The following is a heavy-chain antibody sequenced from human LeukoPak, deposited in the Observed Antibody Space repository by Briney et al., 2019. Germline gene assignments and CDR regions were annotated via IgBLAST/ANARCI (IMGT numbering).Heavy chain of an antibody. CDR1: GYTFTGYY. D-gene: IGHD3-10*01. V-gene: IGHV1-2*02. CDR3: ARIRFLGKNWFDP. CDR2: INPNSGGT. Sequence: ASVKVSCKASGYTFTGYYMHWVRQAPGQGPEWMGWINPNSGGTNYAQKFQGRVTMTRDTSISTAYMELSRLRSDDTAVYYCARIRFLGKNWFDPWGQGTLVTVSS. J-gene: IGHJ5*02.